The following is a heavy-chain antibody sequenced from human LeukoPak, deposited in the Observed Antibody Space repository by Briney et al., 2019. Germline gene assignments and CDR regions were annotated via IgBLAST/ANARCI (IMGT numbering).Heavy chain of an antibody. Sequence: GESLKISCKGSGYYLTNYWIAWVRPMPGKGLEWMGSNFPGASDNRYSPSFQGQVTISADKSMNTAYLQWSNLKASDTAIYYCARQGAGGWYITPFDAWGQGTLVTVSS. CDR3: ARQGAGGWYITPFDA. V-gene: IGHV5-51*01. D-gene: IGHD6-19*01. CDR2: NFPGASDN. J-gene: IGHJ4*02. CDR1: GYYLTNYW.